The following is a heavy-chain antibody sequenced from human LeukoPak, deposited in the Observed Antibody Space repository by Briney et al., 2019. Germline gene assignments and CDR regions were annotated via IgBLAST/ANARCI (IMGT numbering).Heavy chain of an antibody. CDR3: TNYDSSGPAFQH. D-gene: IGHD3-22*01. CDR2: IRNKANNYAT. Sequence: GGSLKLSCAASGFTFSGSAMHWDRQASGKGLEWVGSIRNKANNYATSYAASVKGRFTVSRDDSKNTAYLQMNSLQTEDTAVYYCTNYDSSGPAFQHWGQGTLVTVSS. CDR1: GFTFSGSA. J-gene: IGHJ1*01. V-gene: IGHV3-73*01.